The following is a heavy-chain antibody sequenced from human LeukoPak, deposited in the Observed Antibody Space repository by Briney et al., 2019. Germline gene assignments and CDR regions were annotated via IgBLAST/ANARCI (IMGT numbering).Heavy chain of an antibody. CDR3: AKDQYSTPYYFDY. Sequence: GGSLRLSCAASGFTFSSYAMSWVRQAPGKGLEWVSGIRGSGGSTYYADSVKGRFTISRDNSKNTLYLQMNSLRAEDTAVYYCAKDQYSTPYYFDYWGQGTLVTVSS. CDR2: IRGSGGST. CDR1: GFTFSSYA. V-gene: IGHV3-23*01. J-gene: IGHJ4*02. D-gene: IGHD6-6*01.